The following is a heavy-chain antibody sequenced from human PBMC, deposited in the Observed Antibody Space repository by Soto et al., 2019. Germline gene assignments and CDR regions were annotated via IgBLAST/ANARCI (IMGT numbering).Heavy chain of an antibody. CDR2: ISSSGSTI. CDR1: GFTFSDYY. J-gene: IGHJ3*02. V-gene: IGHV3-11*01. D-gene: IGHD1-1*01. Sequence: PGGSLRLSCAASGFTFSDYYMSWIRQAPGKGLEWVSYISSSGSTIYYADSVKGRFTISRDNAKNSLYLQMNSLRAEDTAVYYCASSKNDRSLDAFDIWGQGTMVTVSS. CDR3: ASSKNDRSLDAFDI.